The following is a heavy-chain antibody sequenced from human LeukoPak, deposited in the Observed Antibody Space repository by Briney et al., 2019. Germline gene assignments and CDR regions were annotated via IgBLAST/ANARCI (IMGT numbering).Heavy chain of an antibody. Sequence: ASVKVSCKASGYTFSVYYMHWVRQAPGQGLEWMGRINPNSGGTNYAQKFQGRVTMTRDTSISTAYMELSRLRSDDTAVYYCARDHSWELLDAFDIWGQGTMVTVSS. V-gene: IGHV1-2*06. CDR3: ARDHSWELLDAFDI. CDR1: GYTFSVYY. CDR2: INPNSGGT. J-gene: IGHJ3*02. D-gene: IGHD1-26*01.